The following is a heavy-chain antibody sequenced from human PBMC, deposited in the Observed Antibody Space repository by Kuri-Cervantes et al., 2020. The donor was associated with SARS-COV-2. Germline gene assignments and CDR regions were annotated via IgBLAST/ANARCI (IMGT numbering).Heavy chain of an antibody. Sequence: GESLKISCAASGFTFSSYTLHWVRQAPGKGLEWVSSISSSSSYIYYADSVKGRFTISRDNAKNSLYLQMNSLRAEDTAVYYCASDRYSSSCFDYWGQGTLVTVSS. CDR2: ISSSSSYI. V-gene: IGHV3-21*01. CDR3: ASDRYSSSCFDY. CDR1: GFTFSSYT. D-gene: IGHD6-13*01. J-gene: IGHJ4*02.